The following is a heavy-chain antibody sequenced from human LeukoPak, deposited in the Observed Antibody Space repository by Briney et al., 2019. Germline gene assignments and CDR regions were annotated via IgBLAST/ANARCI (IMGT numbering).Heavy chain of an antibody. CDR1: GFTFSNYG. D-gene: IGHD3-10*01. Sequence: TGGSLRLPCAASGFTFSNYGMHWVRQAPGRGLEWVSAISASGDRTYYADSVKGRFTISRDNSKNTLYLQMNSLRAEDTAVYSCAKNGEVLSWFDPWGQGTLVTVSS. V-gene: IGHV3-23*01. CDR2: ISASGDRT. J-gene: IGHJ5*02. CDR3: AKNGEVLSWFDP.